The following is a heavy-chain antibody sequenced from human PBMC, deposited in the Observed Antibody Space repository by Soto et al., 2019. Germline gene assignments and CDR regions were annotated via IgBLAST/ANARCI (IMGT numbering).Heavy chain of an antibody. J-gene: IGHJ6*03. D-gene: IGHD6-13*01. V-gene: IGHV3-48*01. CDR2: ISSGSSVI. CDR1: GFTFSTYS. CDR3: AREAVAENYYYYYMDV. Sequence: PGGSLRLSCAASGFTFSTYSMNWVRQAPGKGLEWVSYISSGSSVIYYADSVKGRFIISRDKSKNTLYLQMDSLRAEDTAVYYCAREAVAENYYYYYMDVWGKGTTVTV.